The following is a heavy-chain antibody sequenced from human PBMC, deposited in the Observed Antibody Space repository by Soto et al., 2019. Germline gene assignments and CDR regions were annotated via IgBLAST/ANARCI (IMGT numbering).Heavy chain of an antibody. D-gene: IGHD6-19*01. CDR1: GFSFSDHY. CDR3: TREGAGPGPDFEY. CDR2: TRNKGNSYTT. Sequence: EVQLVESGGGLVQPGGSLRLSCVVSGFSFSDHYMNWVRQAPGKGLECVGRTRNKGNSYTTEYAASVKNRFNISRDDSKHSLYLQMTSLKSEDTAVYYCTREGAGPGPDFEYWGQGTLVTVSA. V-gene: IGHV3-72*01. J-gene: IGHJ4*02.